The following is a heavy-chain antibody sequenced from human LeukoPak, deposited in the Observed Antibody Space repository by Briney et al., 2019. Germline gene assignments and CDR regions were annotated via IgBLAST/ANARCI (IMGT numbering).Heavy chain of an antibody. CDR3: AREPVTGDYYFDY. D-gene: IGHD7-27*01. J-gene: IGHJ4*02. CDR2: ISSSGTTI. V-gene: IGHV3-48*03. CDR1: GFTFSSYE. Sequence: GGSLRLSCAASGFTFSSYEMNWVRQAPRKGLEWVSYISSSGTTIYYADSVKGRFTISRDNAKNSLYLQMNSLRAEDTAVYYCAREPVTGDYYFDYWGQGTLVTVSS.